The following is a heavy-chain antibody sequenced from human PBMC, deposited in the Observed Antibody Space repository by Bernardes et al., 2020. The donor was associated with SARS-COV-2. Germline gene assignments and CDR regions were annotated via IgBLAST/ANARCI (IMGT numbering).Heavy chain of an antibody. V-gene: IGHV4-4*07. CDR1: RGSITSYY. J-gene: IGHJ6*02. Sequence: PQPLSLTCTVARGSITSYYGSWVRQPAGEGMEWVGRIHTSGSTNYNPSLKSRVTMSVDTFKNQFSLKLSSVTAADTAVYYCARLGVVAATRAVVYGMDVWGQGTTVTVSS. CDR3: ARLGVVAATRAVVYGMDV. D-gene: IGHD2-15*01. CDR2: IHTSGST.